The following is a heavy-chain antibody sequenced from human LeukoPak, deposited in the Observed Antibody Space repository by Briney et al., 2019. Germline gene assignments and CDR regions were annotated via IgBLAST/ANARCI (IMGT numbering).Heavy chain of an antibody. J-gene: IGHJ4*02. CDR1: GESFSGDF. V-gene: IGHV4-34*01. CDR3: ARGQYDSGGYHYGIRAFYFDY. CDR2: INHSGRT. Sequence: SETLSLTYGVYGESFSGDFWTWLRQAPGKGLEWIGEINHSGRTNYRPSLTSRVTISVDTSMNQFSLKLRSVTAADTAMYYCARGQYDSGGYHYGIRAFYFDYWGQGILVTVSS. D-gene: IGHD3-22*01.